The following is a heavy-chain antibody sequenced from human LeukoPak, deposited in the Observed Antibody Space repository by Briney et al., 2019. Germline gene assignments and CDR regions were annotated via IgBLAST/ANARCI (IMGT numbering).Heavy chain of an antibody. D-gene: IGHD3-22*01. V-gene: IGHV1-69*13. CDR3: ATSYDSSGYYYGDGAFDI. Sequence: VASVKVSCKASGGTFISYAISWVRQAPGQGLEWMGGIIPIFGTANYAQKFQGRVTITADESTSTAYMELSSLRSEDTAVYYCATSYDSSGYYYGDGAFDIWGQGTMVTVSS. CDR2: IIPIFGTA. J-gene: IGHJ3*02. CDR1: GGTFISYA.